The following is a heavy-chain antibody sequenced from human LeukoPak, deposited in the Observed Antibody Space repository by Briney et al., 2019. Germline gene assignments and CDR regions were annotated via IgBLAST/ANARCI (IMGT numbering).Heavy chain of an antibody. Sequence: PGGSLRLSCAASGFTFSSYAMSWVRQAPGKGLEWVSAISGGGGSTYYADSVKGRFTISRDNSKNTLYLQMNSLRAEDTAVYYCAKEASSGWYSTSPGHGFDYWGQGTLVTVSS. J-gene: IGHJ4*02. V-gene: IGHV3-23*01. CDR3: AKEASSGWYSTSPGHGFDY. CDR2: ISGGGGST. CDR1: GFTFSSYA. D-gene: IGHD6-19*01.